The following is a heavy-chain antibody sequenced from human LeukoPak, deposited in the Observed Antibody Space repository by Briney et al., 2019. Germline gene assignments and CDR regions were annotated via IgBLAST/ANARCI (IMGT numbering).Heavy chain of an antibody. Sequence: SETLSLTCTVCGGSISSYYWSWIRQPPGKGLEGIGYIYYSGNTYYNPSLKSRVTISVDTSKNQFSLKVNSVTAAATAVYYCARTKPLDPFDFWGQGTLVTVSS. V-gene: IGHV4-59*01. J-gene: IGHJ3*01. CDR1: GGSISSYY. CDR3: ARTKPLDPFDF. CDR2: IYYSGNT.